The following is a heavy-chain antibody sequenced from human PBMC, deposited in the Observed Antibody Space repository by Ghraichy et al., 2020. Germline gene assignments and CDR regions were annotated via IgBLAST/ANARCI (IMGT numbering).Heavy chain of an antibody. V-gene: IGHV4-30-2*01. J-gene: IGHJ4*02. CDR3: ARVRDGYNFYFDY. Sequence: SQTLSLTCAVSGGSISSGGYSWSWIRQPPGKGLEWIGYIYHSGSTYYNPSLKSRVTISVDRSKNQFSLKLSSVTAADTAVYYCARVRDGYNFYFDYWGQGTLVPVSS. D-gene: IGHD5-24*01. CDR2: IYHSGST. CDR1: GGSISSGGYS.